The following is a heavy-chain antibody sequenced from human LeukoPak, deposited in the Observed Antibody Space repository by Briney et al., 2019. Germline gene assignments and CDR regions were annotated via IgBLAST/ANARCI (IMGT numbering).Heavy chain of an antibody. J-gene: IGHJ3*02. CDR2: IRTDGSVQ. D-gene: IGHD3-9*01. Sequence: GGSLRLSCAASGFTFSSVGMHWVRQAPGKGLEWVTFIRTDGSVQYYADSVKGRFAISRDNSKNTLYLQMNSLRAEDTAVYYCAKNYDILTGYYGDAFDIWGQGTMVTVSS. V-gene: IGHV3-30*02. CDR3: AKNYDILTGYYGDAFDI. CDR1: GFTFSSVG.